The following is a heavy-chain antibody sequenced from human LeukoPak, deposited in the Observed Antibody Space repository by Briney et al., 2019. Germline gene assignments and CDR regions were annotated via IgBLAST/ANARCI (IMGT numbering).Heavy chain of an antibody. CDR3: AKDRNAWPTNFDS. CDR1: GLTVRSNY. J-gene: IGHJ4*02. CDR2: ISSSGGTT. V-gene: IGHV3-23*01. D-gene: IGHD5-24*01. Sequence: GGSLRLSCAASGLTVRSNYMGWVRQAPGKGLEWVSAISSSGGTTYYADSVKGRFSISRDNSKNTLDLRMNSLRAEDTAIYYCAKDRNAWPTNFDSWGQGTLVTVSA.